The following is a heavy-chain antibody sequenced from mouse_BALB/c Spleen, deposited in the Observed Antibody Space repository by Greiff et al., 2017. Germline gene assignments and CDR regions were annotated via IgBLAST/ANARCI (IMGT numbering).Heavy chain of an antibody. CDR2: IDPSDSYT. Sequence: QVQLQQPGAELVKPGASVKMSCKASGYTFTSYWMHWVKQRPGQGLEWIGTIDPSDSYTSYNQKFKGKATLTVDTSSSTAYMQLSSLTSEDSAVYYYTRGSYGYVGWFAYWGQGTLVTVSA. J-gene: IGHJ3*01. V-gene: IGHV1S127*01. D-gene: IGHD1-2*01. CDR3: TRGSYGYVGWFAY. CDR1: GYTFTSYW.